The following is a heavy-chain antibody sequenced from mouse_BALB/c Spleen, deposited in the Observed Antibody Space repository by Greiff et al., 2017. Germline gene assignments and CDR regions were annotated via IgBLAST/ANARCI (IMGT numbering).Heavy chain of an antibody. CDR3: ARAGFGYFDV. J-gene: IGHJ1*01. V-gene: IGHV1-87*01. CDR1: GYTFTSYW. Sequence: QVQLKQSGAELARPGASVKLSCKASGYTFTSYWMQWVKQRPGQGLEWIGAIYPGDGDTRYTQKFKGKATLTADKSSSTAYMQLSSLASEDSAVYYCARAGFGYFDVWGAGTTVTVSS. CDR2: IYPGDGDT.